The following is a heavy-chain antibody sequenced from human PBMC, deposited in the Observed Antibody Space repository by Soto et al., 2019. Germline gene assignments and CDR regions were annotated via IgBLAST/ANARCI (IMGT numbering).Heavy chain of an antibody. CDR1: GYSFTSYW. CDR2: IDPSDSYT. D-gene: IGHD3-10*01. CDR3: TSGGLWFGELWAYGMDV. V-gene: IGHV5-10-1*01. Sequence: LGESLKISCKGSGYSFTSYWISWVRQMPGKGLEWMGRIDPSDSYTNYSPSFQGHVTISADKSISTAYLQWSSLKASDTAMYYCTSGGLWFGELWAYGMDVWGQGTTVTVSS. J-gene: IGHJ6*02.